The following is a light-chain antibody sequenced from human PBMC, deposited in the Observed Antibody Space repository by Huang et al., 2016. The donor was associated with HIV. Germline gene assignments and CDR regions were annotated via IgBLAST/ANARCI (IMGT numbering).Light chain of an antibody. CDR3: QQYGSSPRT. V-gene: IGKV3-20*01. Sequence: ELVLTQSPGTLSLSPGERATLSCRASQSVSSGYLAWYQQKPGQAPRLLIYGSSSRATGIPERFSGSGSGTDFTLTISRLEPEDFAVYYCQQYGSSPRTFGQGTKVEIK. CDR1: QSVSSGY. CDR2: GSS. J-gene: IGKJ1*01.